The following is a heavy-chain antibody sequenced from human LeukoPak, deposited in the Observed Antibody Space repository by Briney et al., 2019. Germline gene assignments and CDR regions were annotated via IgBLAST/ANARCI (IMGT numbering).Heavy chain of an antibody. CDR3: AREGLDNSGYSV. V-gene: IGHV3-48*01. J-gene: IGHJ4*02. CDR2: ISSSSSTI. CDR1: GFTFSSYS. Sequence: GGSLRLSCAASGFTFSSYSMNWVRQAPGKGLEWVSYISSSSSTIYYADSVKGRFTISRDNAKNSLYLQMNRLRAEDTAVYYCAREGLDNSGYSVWGQGALVTVSS. D-gene: IGHD3-22*01.